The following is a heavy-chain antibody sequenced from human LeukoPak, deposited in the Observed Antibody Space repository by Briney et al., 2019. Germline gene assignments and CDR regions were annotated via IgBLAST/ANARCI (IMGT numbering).Heavy chain of an antibody. Sequence: GGSLRLSCAASGFTFSSYAMHWVRQAPGKGLEYVSAISSNGGSTYYANSVKGRFTISRDNSKNTLYLQMGSLRAEDMAVYYCARGEWELPHHAFGIWGQGTMVTVSS. CDR1: GFTFSSYA. J-gene: IGHJ3*02. D-gene: IGHD1-26*01. CDR2: ISSNGGST. CDR3: ARGEWELPHHAFGI. V-gene: IGHV3-64*01.